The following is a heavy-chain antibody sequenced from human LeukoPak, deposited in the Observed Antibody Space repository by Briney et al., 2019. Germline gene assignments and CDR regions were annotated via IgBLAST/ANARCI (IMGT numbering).Heavy chain of an antibody. V-gene: IGHV3-21*01. J-gene: IGHJ3*02. CDR3: AGYASSGRRDALDI. CDR1: GFTFSSYA. Sequence: PGGSLRLSCAASGFTFSSYAMSWVRQAPGKGLEWVSFISSSSSYIYYADSVKGRLTISRDNAKNSLYLQVNSLRAEDTAVYYCAGYASSGRRDALDIWGQGTMVTVSS. CDR2: ISSSSSYI. D-gene: IGHD3-22*01.